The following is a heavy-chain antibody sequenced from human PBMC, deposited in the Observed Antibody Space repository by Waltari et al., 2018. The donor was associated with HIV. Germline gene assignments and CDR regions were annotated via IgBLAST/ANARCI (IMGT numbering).Heavy chain of an antibody. CDR2: VRLMSSGK. CDR1: GDTCASYY. Sequence: QEHLIQSGSQVKKPGASVRGSCLASGDTCASYYMHWVRQSPGEGLGWLGVVRLMSSGKKSVQVVQGRVLMTLNISLNTAYLVRSDLTSGDTAVYFCARSYFCEYSDYYSPAFDLWGQGTTVIVSS. CDR3: ARSYFCEYSDYYSPAFDL. V-gene: IGHV1-2*02. J-gene: IGHJ3*01. D-gene: IGHD2-21*02.